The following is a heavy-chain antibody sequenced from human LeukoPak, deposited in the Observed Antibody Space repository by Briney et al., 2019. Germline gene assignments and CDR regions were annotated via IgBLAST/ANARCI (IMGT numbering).Heavy chain of an antibody. J-gene: IGHJ3*02. D-gene: IGHD1-26*01. Sequence: PGGSLRLSCTASGFTFGDYAMSWVRQAPGKGLEWVGFIRSKAYGGTTEYAASVKGRFTISRDDSKSIAYLQMNSLKTEDRAVYYCTRDPRGSYGPDAFDIWAKGQWSPSLQ. V-gene: IGHV3-49*04. CDR2: IRSKAYGGTT. CDR3: TRDPRGSYGPDAFDI. CDR1: GFTFGDYA.